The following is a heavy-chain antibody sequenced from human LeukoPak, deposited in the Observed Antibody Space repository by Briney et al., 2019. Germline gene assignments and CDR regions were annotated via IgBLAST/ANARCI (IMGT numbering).Heavy chain of an antibody. CDR2: MNPNSGNT. CDR1: GYTFTSYD. Sequence: ASVKVSCKASGYTFTSYDINWVRQATGQGLEWMGWMNPNSGNTGYAQKFQGRVTMTRNTSISTAYMELSSLRSEDTAVYYCARVAPTVTYPYYYYGMDVWGQGTMVTVSS. V-gene: IGHV1-8*01. D-gene: IGHD4-17*01. J-gene: IGHJ6*02. CDR3: ARVAPTVTYPYYYYGMDV.